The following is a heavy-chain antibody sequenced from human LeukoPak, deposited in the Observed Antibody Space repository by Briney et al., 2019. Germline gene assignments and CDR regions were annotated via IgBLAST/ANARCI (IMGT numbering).Heavy chain of an antibody. D-gene: IGHD2-2*01. CDR2: ISSDGSST. CDR3: GRGFALVPAGIPDY. J-gene: IGHJ4*02. V-gene: IGHV3-74*01. CDR1: GFTFSNYW. Sequence: GGSLRLSCAASGFTFSNYWMHWVRQAPGEGLVWVPRISSDGSSTTYADSVKGRFTISRDNAKNTLYLQMNSLRAEDTAVYYCGRGFALVPAGIPDYWGQGTLVTVSP.